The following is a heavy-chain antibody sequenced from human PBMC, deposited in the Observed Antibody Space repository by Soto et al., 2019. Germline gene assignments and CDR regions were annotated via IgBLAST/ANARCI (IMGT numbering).Heavy chain of an antibody. J-gene: IGHJ4*02. V-gene: IGHV3-48*01. Sequence: EVHLVESGGDLVQPGGSLRLSCVASGFSFSSYSMNWVRQAPGKGLEWVSDISSSSTTIDYADSVKGRFTISRDNAKNSLYLQMTGLGAEDTAVFYCARDREYCSGGRCYETGSDYWGQGTLVTVSS. CDR2: ISSSSTTI. CDR3: ARDREYCSGGRCYETGSDY. D-gene: IGHD2-15*01. CDR1: GFSFSSYS.